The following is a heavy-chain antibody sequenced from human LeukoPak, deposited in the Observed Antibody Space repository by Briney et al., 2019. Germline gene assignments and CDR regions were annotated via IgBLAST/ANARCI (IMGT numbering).Heavy chain of an antibody. CDR1: GYTFTSYD. V-gene: IGHV1-8*01. CDR3: ARNYGSGRGEWFDP. CDR2: MNPNSGKT. J-gene: IGHJ5*02. D-gene: IGHD3-10*01. Sequence: EASVKVSCKASGYTFTSYDINWVRQATGQGLEWTGWMNPNSGKTGYAQKFQGRVTMTRDMSTSTVYMELSSLRSEDTAVYCCARNYGSGRGEWFDPWGQGTVVTVSS.